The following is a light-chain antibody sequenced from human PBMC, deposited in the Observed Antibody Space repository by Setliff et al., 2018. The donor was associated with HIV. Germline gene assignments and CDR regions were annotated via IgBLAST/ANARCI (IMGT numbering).Light chain of an antibody. Sequence: ALTQPASVSGSPGQSITISCTGNTSDVGSYNLVSWYQQHSGKAPKLIIYEVNKRPSGVSDRISGSKSGNTASLTISGLQAEDEADYHCCSYAPTSPYVFGCGTNVTVL. CDR2: EVN. J-gene: IGLJ1*01. CDR3: CSYAPTSPYV. CDR1: TSDVGSYNL. V-gene: IGLV2-23*02.